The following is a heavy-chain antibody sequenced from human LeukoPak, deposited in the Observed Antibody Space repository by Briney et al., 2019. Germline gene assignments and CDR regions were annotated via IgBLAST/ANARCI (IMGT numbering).Heavy chain of an antibody. J-gene: IGHJ4*02. CDR1: GGSISSSNW. CDR2: IYHSGST. V-gene: IGHV4-4*02. CDR3: ARVIVDGDYIPHPYYFDY. D-gene: IGHD4-17*01. Sequence: SETLSLTCAVSGGSISSSNWWSWVRQPPGKGLEWIGEIYHSGSTNYNPSLKSRVTISVDKSKNQFSLKLSSVTAADTAVYYCARVIVDGDYIPHPYYFDYWGQGTLVTVSS.